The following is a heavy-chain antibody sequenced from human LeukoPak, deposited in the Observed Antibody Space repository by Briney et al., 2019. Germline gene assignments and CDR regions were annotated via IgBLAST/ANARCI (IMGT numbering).Heavy chain of an antibody. CDR1: GGFISSYY. Sequence: SETLSLTCTVSGGFISSYYWSWIRQSPGKGLEWIGYIYYSGSTNYNPSLKSRVTMSVDTSKNQFSLKVRSVTAADTAVYYCARYTSMVAFHAHGFDIWGQGTMVTVSS. CDR2: IYYSGST. CDR3: ARYTSMVAFHAHGFDI. D-gene: IGHD5-18*01. J-gene: IGHJ3*02. V-gene: IGHV4-59*01.